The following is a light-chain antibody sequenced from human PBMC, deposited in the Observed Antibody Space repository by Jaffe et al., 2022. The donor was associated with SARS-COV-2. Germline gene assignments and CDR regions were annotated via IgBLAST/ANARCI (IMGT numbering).Light chain of an antibody. V-gene: IGKV3-20*01. CDR3: QHYGSSPNT. J-gene: IGKJ2*01. CDR2: SAS. CDR1: QSVISTY. Sequence: EIVLTQSPRTLSLSPGERATLSCRASQSVISTYLGWYQQRPGQAPRLLIYSASTRAADIPDRFSGSGSGTDFTLTISRLEPEDFAVYYCQHYGSSPNTFGQGTKLEIK.